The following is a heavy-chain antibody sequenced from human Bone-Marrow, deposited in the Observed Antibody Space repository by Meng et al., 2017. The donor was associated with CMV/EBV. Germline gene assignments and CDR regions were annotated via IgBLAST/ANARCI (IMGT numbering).Heavy chain of an antibody. CDR3: ARSRLAGYCSSSSCYPHVLPYYYGMDV. J-gene: IGHJ6*02. Sequence: SQTLSLTCAVSGGSFSGSYWSWIRQPPGKGLEWIGEINHSGSTNYNPSLKSRVTISVDTSKIQFSLKLSSVTAADTAVYYCARSRLAGYCSSSSCYPHVLPYYYGMDVWGQGTTVTVSS. V-gene: IGHV4-34*01. D-gene: IGHD2-2*01. CDR1: GGSFSGSY. CDR2: INHSGST.